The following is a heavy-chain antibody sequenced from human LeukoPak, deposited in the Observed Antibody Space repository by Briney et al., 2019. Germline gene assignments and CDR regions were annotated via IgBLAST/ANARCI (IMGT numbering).Heavy chain of an antibody. CDR1: GFTFSDYA. Sequence: GGSLRLSCAASGFTFSDYAVSWVRQAPGKGLGWVSSISGSGASTYYADSVKGRFTISRDNSKNTLYLQMNSLRAEDTAVYYCARSARGTVTTDYWGQGTLVTVSS. D-gene: IGHD4-17*01. CDR2: ISGSGAST. CDR3: ARSARGTVTTDY. J-gene: IGHJ4*02. V-gene: IGHV3-23*01.